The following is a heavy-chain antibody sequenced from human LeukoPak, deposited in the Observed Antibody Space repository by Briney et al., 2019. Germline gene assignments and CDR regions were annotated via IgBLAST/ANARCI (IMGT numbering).Heavy chain of an antibody. Sequence: GASLRLSCAASGFTFSKEWMSWVRQAPGKGLEWVSRINSDGSSITYADSVKGRFTISRDNAKNTLYLQMNSLRVEDTAVYYCAREGRVSGYDFDCWGQGTLVTVSS. D-gene: IGHD5-12*01. CDR3: AREGRVSGYDFDC. V-gene: IGHV3-74*03. CDR2: INSDGSSI. J-gene: IGHJ4*02. CDR1: GFTFSKEW.